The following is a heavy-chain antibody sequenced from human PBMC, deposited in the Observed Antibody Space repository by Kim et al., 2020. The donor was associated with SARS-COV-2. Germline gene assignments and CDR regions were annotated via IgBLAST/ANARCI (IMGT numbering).Heavy chain of an antibody. V-gene: IGHV3-9*01. Sequence: DYVKGRFPISRDNAKNSLYLQMNSLRAEDTALYYCAKVGRFGELLYYFDYWGQGTLVTVSS. D-gene: IGHD3-10*01. CDR3: AKVGRFGELLYYFDY. J-gene: IGHJ4*02.